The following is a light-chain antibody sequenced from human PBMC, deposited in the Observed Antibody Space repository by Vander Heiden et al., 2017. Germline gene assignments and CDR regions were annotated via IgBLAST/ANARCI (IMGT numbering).Light chain of an antibody. CDR1: ALPKQI. CDR2: KDT. CDR3: QSADSSGIYRV. V-gene: IGLV3-25*03. Sequence: SYELTQPPSVAVSPGQTARITCPGDALPKQIASWYQQKPGQAPVLVIYKDTERPSGIPERFSGSSSGTRVTLTIGGVQAEDEADYYCQSADSSGIYRVFGGGTKLTVL. J-gene: IGLJ3*02.